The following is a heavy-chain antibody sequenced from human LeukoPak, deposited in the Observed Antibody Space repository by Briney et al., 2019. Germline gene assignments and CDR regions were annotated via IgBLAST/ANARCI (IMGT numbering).Heavy chain of an antibody. CDR3: AKEGPRYSGYAVWSYMDV. Sequence: GGSLRLSCAASGFTFSSYGMHWVRQAPGKGLEWVAVISYDGHNKYYVDSVKGRFTISRDNSKDTLYLQMNSLRAEDTAVYYCAKEGPRYSGYAVWSYMDVWGKGTTVTVSS. CDR1: GFTFSSYG. CDR2: ISYDGHNK. J-gene: IGHJ6*03. V-gene: IGHV3-30*18. D-gene: IGHD5-12*01.